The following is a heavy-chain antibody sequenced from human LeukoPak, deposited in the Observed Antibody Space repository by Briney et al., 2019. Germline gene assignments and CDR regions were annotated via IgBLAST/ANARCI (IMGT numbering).Heavy chain of an antibody. CDR2: ISSNGDST. Sequence: GGSLRLSCAASGFTFSSYAMHWVRQAPGKRLEYLSAISSNGDSTYYANSVKGRFTISRDNSKNTLYLQMGSLRAEDMAVYYCARRGGYYFDYWGQGTLVTVSS. CDR3: ARRGGYYFDY. V-gene: IGHV3-64*01. CDR1: GFTFSSYA. D-gene: IGHD4-23*01. J-gene: IGHJ4*02.